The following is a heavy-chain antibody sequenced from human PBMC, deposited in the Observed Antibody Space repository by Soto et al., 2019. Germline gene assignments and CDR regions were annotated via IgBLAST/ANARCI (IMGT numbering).Heavy chain of an antibody. Sequence: VKVSCKASGGTFSSYAISWVRQAPGQGLEWMGGIIPIFGTANYAQKFQGRVTITADESTSTAYMELSSLRSEDTAVYYCARGRVYGSGGYSHANYYYGMDVWGQGTTVTVSS. J-gene: IGHJ6*02. D-gene: IGHD3-10*01. V-gene: IGHV1-69*13. CDR1: GGTFSSYA. CDR3: ARGRVYGSGGYSHANYYYGMDV. CDR2: IIPIFGTA.